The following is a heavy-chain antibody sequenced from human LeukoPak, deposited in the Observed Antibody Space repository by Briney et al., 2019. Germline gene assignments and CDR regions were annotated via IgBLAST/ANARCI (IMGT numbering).Heavy chain of an antibody. CDR1: GFTFDDHG. CDR3: ARHIAAAGTNWFNP. CDR2: INWNGASI. D-gene: IGHD6-13*01. V-gene: IGHV3-20*04. Sequence: GGSLRLSCAASGFTFDDHGMSWVRPAPGKGLEWVSHINWNGASIGYADSVKGRFTISRDNAKTSLYLQMNSLRAEDTALYYCARHIAAAGTNWFNPWGQGTLVPVAS. J-gene: IGHJ5*02.